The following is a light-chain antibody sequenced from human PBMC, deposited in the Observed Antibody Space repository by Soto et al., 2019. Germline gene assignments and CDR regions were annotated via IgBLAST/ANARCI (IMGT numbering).Light chain of an antibody. CDR3: QQYNDYWT. Sequence: DFQMTQSPSTLSASVGDRVTITCRASQNIRSRLAWFQQKPGKAPKLLIYDDSSLESGVPQRFSGSGSGTEFTPTISSLQPDDFATYYCQQYNDYWTFGQGTKVDIK. CDR1: QNIRSR. V-gene: IGKV1-5*01. CDR2: DDS. J-gene: IGKJ1*01.